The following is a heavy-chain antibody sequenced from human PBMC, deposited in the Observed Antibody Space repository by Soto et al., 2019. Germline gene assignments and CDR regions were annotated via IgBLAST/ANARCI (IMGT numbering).Heavy chain of an antibody. CDR3: AKDLGENPYYYYGMDV. V-gene: IGHV3-23*01. J-gene: IGHJ6*02. Sequence: PGGSLRLSCAASGFTFSSYAMIWVRQAPGKGLEWVSAISGSGGSTYYADSVKGRFTISRDNSKNTLYLQMNSLRAEDTAVYYCAKDLGENPYYYYGMDVWGQGTTVTVSS. CDR1: GFTFSSYA. D-gene: IGHD3-10*01. CDR2: ISGSGGST.